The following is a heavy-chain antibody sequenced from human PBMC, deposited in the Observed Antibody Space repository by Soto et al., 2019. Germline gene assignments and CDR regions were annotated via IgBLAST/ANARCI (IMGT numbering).Heavy chain of an antibody. D-gene: IGHD3-10*01. V-gene: IGHV3-23*01. CDR3: ARFEGGASGTYALDV. CDR1: GFTFANYA. J-gene: IGHJ6*02. Sequence: VQLLESGGGLVQPGGSLGLSCAGSGFTFANYAMSWVRQAPGKGLEWVSVLSNSGGTTYYADSVKGRFTISRDNFKNTLYQQLDSLRVEDTDIYYCARFEGGASGTYALDVWGQGTTVTVSS. CDR2: LSNSGGTT.